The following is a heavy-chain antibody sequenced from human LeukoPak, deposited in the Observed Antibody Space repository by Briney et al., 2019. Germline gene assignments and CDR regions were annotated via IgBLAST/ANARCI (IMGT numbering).Heavy chain of an antibody. D-gene: IGHD5-24*01. CDR3: TRVGYIDEGIDY. Sequence: GGSLSLSCVASGFPFSSYWMTWVRQAPGKGLEWVANIKQDGSKKSYVDSVKGRFTISRDNAKNSLYLQMNSLRAEDTAIYYCTRVGYIDEGIDYWGQGTLVTVSS. V-gene: IGHV3-7*04. CDR2: IKQDGSKK. CDR1: GFPFSSYW. J-gene: IGHJ4*02.